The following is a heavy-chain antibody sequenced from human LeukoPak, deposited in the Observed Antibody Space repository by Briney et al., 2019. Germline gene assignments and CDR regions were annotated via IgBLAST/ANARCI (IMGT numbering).Heavy chain of an antibody. D-gene: IGHD3-22*01. Sequence: PSETLSLTCTVSGGSISSGSYYWSWIRQPAGKGLEWIGEINHSGSTNYNPSLKSRVTISVDTSKNQFSLKLSSVTAADTAVYYCARGKRTGYYYDSSGYYLDYWGQGTLVTVSS. V-gene: IGHV4-61*10. CDR3: ARGKRTGYYYDSSGYYLDY. J-gene: IGHJ4*02. CDR1: GGSISSGSYY. CDR2: INHSGST.